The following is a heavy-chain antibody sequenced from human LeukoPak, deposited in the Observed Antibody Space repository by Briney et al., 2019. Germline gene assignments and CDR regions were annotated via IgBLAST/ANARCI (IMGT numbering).Heavy chain of an antibody. D-gene: IGHD2-2*01. CDR1: GFTFSGSA. Sequence: GGSLRLSCAASGFTFSGSAMHWVRQASGKGLEWVGRIRSKANSYAAAYAASVKGRFTISRDDSKNTAYLQMNSLKTEDTAVYYCTRLSIRGNYWGQGTLVTVSS. CDR3: TRLSIRGNY. CDR2: IRSKANSYAA. J-gene: IGHJ4*02. V-gene: IGHV3-73*01.